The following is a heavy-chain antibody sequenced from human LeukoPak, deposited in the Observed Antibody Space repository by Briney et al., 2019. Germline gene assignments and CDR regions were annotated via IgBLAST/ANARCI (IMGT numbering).Heavy chain of an antibody. CDR3: ARDLRSSGWYYFDY. D-gene: IGHD6-19*01. J-gene: IGHJ4*02. Sequence: PGGSLRLSRAASGFTFRSYSMNWVRQAPGKGLEWVSSISSSSSYIYYADSVKGRFTISRDNAKNSLYLQMNSLRAEDTAVYYCARDLRSSGWYYFDYWGQGTLVTVSS. V-gene: IGHV3-21*01. CDR1: GFTFRSYS. CDR2: ISSSSSYI.